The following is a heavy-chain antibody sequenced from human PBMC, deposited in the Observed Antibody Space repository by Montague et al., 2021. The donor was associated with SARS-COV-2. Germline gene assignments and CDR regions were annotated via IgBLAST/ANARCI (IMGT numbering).Heavy chain of an antibody. D-gene: IGHD1-26*01. J-gene: IGHJ4*02. CDR1: GFTFSSYA. CDR2: ITGSGGST. V-gene: IGHV3-23*01. Sequence: SLRLSCAASGFTFSSYAMSWVRQAPGKGLEWVPTITGSGGSTYYADSVKGRFTISRDNSKNTLYLQMNSLRAEDTAVYYCAKGGVWERRGLTTFDYWGQGTLVTVSS. CDR3: AKGGVWERRGLTTFDY.